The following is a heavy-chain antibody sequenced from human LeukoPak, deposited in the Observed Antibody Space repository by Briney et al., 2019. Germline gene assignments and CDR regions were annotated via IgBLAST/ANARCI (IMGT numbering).Heavy chain of an antibody. CDR1: GYTFTGYY. J-gene: IGHJ6*03. CDR3: ARGDYSNYVGYYYYMDV. D-gene: IGHD4-11*01. CDR2: INPNSGGT. Sequence: ASVKVSCKASGYTFTGYYMHWVRQAPGLGLEWMGWINPNSGGTNYAQKFQGRVTMTRDTSISTAYMELSRLRSDDTAVYYCARGDYSNYVGYYYYMDVWGKGTTVTVSS. V-gene: IGHV1-2*02.